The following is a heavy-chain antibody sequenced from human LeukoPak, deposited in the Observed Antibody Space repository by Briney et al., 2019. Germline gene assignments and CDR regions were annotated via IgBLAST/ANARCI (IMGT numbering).Heavy chain of an antibody. J-gene: IGHJ6*02. CDR1: GFTFSSYA. V-gene: IGHV3-23*01. CDR3: AKDGNWVYYYGLAV. Sequence: PGGSLRLSCAASGFTFSSYAMSWVRQAPGKGLEWVSAISGSGGSTYYADSVKGRFTISRDNSKNTLYLQMNSLRAEDTAVYYCAKDGNWVYYYGLAVWGQGTTVTVSS. D-gene: IGHD4-23*01. CDR2: ISGSGGST.